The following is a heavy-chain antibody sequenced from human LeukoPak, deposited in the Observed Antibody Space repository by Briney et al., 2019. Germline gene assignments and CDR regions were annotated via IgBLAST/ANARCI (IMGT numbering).Heavy chain of an antibody. V-gene: IGHV1-18*01. CDR2: ISAYNGNT. D-gene: IGHD3-10*01. CDR1: GYTFTSYG. CDR3: ARNYYGTGSYCYFDY. J-gene: IGHJ4*02. Sequence: ASVKVSCKASGYTFTSYGISWVRQAPGQGLEWMGWISAYNGNTNYAQKLQGRVTMTTDTSTSTAYMELRSLRSDDTAVYYRARNYYGTGSYCYFDYWGQGTLVTVSS.